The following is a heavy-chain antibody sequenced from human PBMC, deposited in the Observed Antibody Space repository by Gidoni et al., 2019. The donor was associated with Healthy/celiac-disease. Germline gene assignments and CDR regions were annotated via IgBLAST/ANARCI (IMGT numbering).Heavy chain of an antibody. D-gene: IGHD5-12*01. J-gene: IGHJ4*02. V-gene: IGHV1-46*02. CDR3: ARGPIQYGYDPGRVDY. CDR1: GYILHSYY. CDR2: NNPSGGST. Sequence: QVQLVQSGAEVKKPGASVKVSCKASGYILHSYYMHWVRQAPGQGLEWMGINNPSGGSTSYAQKFQGRVTMTRDTSTSTVYMELSSLRSEDTAVYYCARGPIQYGYDPGRVDYWGQGTLVTVSS.